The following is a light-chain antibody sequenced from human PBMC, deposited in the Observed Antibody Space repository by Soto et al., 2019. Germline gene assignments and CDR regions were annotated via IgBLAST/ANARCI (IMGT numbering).Light chain of an antibody. CDR2: GAS. Sequence: EIVLTQSPGTLSLSPGERATLSCRASQSVSSSYLAWYQQKPGQAPRPLIYGASSRAIGIPDRFSGSGSGTDFTLTISRLEPEDFAVDYWQKYSNSPWTHGEGTKVDSK. CDR1: QSVSSSY. V-gene: IGKV3-20*01. J-gene: IGKJ1*01. CDR3: QKYSNSPWT.